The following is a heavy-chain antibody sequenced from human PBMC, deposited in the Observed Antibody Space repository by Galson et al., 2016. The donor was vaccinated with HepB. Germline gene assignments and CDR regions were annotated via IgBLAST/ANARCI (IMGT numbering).Heavy chain of an antibody. CDR3: ARQIYYDVSTGPPTYFDN. CDR2: VYHTGST. CDR1: SDSLINSNYY. D-gene: IGHD3-9*01. J-gene: IGHJ4*02. V-gene: IGHV4-39*01. Sequence: SETLSLTCTVSSDSLINSNYYWTWVRQPPGKGLEWIGSVYHTGSTYYNPPPRSRVSISVDTSKQQFSLQLISVTAADTAVYYCARQIYYDVSTGPPTYFDNWGQGTLVTVSS.